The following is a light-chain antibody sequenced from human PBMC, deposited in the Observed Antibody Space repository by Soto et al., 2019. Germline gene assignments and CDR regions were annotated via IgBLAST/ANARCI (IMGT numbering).Light chain of an antibody. J-gene: IGLJ3*02. CDR1: SGHSNYA. Sequence: QPVLTQSPSASASLGASVKLTCTLSSGHSNYAIAWHQQQPEKGPRYLMKLYDDGRHSRGDGIPDRFSGSSSGAERYLTISSLQSEDEADYYCQTWATGPWVFGGGTQLTVL. CDR2: LYDDGRH. V-gene: IGLV4-69*01. CDR3: QTWATGPWV.